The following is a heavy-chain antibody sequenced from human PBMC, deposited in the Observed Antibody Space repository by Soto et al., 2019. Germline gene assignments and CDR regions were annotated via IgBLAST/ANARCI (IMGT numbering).Heavy chain of an antibody. CDR1: GGSFSGFY. V-gene: IGHV4-34*01. D-gene: IGHD6-19*01. CDR3: ARGPHSDWPIPAY. CDR2: VSHTGGI. Sequence: QVQVQQWGAGPLKPSETLSLTCGVHGGSFSGFYWIWIRQPPGKGLEWIGDVSHTGGINYNPSLGSRVTISADTSKNQFSLKLTSVTAADTAVYFCARGPHSDWPIPAYWGQGALVTVSS. J-gene: IGHJ4*02.